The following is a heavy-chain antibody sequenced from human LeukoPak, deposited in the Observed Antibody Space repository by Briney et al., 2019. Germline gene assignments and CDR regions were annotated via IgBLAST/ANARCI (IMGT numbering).Heavy chain of an antibody. Sequence: SVKVSCKASGGTFSSYAISGVRQAPGQGLEWMGGIIPIFGTANYAQKFQGRVTITADESTSTAYMELSSLRSEDTAVYYCARDILAAGYYFDYWGQGTLVTVSS. CDR3: ARDILAAGYYFDY. J-gene: IGHJ4*02. V-gene: IGHV1-69*13. D-gene: IGHD6-13*01. CDR1: GGTFSSYA. CDR2: IIPIFGTA.